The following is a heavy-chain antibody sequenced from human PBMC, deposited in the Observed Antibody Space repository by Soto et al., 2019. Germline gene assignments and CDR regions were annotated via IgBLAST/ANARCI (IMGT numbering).Heavy chain of an antibody. Sequence: EASAKVSCKASGYTFTSYGISWVRQAPGQGLEWMGWISAYNGNTNYAQKLQGRVTMTTDTSTSTAYMELRSLRSDDTAVYYCARDTLGPYSSDYWGQGTLVTVSS. V-gene: IGHV1-18*01. CDR3: ARDTLGPYSSDY. D-gene: IGHD6-13*01. CDR1: GYTFTSYG. CDR2: ISAYNGNT. J-gene: IGHJ4*02.